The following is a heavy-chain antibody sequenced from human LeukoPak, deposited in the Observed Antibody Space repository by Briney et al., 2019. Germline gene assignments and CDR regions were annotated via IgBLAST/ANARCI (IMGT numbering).Heavy chain of an antibody. CDR1: GGSFSGYY. V-gene: IGHV4-34*01. J-gene: IGHJ6*03. CDR3: ARTSWVAAYLSGNYYYYYYMDV. Sequence: PSETLSLTCAVYGGSFSGYYWSWIRQPPGKGLEWIGEINHSGSTNYNPSLKSRVTISVDTSKNQFSLKLNSVTAADTAVYYCARTSWVAAYLSGNYYYYYYMDVWGKGTTVTVSS. CDR2: INHSGST. D-gene: IGHD2-15*01.